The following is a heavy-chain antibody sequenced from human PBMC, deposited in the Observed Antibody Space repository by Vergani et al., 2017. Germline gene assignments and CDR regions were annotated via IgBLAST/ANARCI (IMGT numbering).Heavy chain of an antibody. CDR3: AKDRSRPGTTAHFDY. D-gene: IGHD1-1*01. Sequence: EVQLVESGGGLVQPGGSLRLSCAASGFTFSSYAMHWVRQAPGKGLEYVSAISSNGGSTYYANSVKGRFTISRDNSKNTLYLQMGSLRAEDTAVSYCAKDRSRPGTTAHFDYWGQGSMVTVSS. CDR1: GFTFSSYA. J-gene: IGHJ4*02. V-gene: IGHV3-64*01. CDR2: ISSNGGST.